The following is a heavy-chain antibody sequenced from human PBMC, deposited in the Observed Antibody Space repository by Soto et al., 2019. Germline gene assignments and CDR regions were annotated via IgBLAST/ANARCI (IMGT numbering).Heavy chain of an antibody. CDR2: TGLSGRTT. CDR3: ATVPNTSRSFNY. V-gene: IGHV3-23*01. D-gene: IGHD3-16*01. Sequence: GGSLRLSCVASGLAFSVSTMTWVRQAPGKGREWVSTTGLSGRTTYYGDSVKGRFTVSRDNSSNTLDLQMSSLRAEDTAVYYCATVPNTSRSFNYWGRGTLVTV. CDR1: GLAFSVST. J-gene: IGHJ4*02.